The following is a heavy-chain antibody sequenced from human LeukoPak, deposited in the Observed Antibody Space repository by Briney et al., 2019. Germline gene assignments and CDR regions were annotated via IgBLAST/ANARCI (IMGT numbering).Heavy chain of an antibody. CDR1: GFTFGDYA. V-gene: IGHV3-49*04. CDR2: IRSKAYGGTT. CDR3: TTAGFDY. Sequence: GGSLRLSCTASGFTFGDYAMSWVRQAPGKGLEWVGFIRSKAYGGTTEYAASVKGRFTFSRDDSKSIAYLQMNSLKTEDTAVYYCTTAGFDYWGQGTLVTVSS. J-gene: IGHJ4*02. D-gene: IGHD2-21*02.